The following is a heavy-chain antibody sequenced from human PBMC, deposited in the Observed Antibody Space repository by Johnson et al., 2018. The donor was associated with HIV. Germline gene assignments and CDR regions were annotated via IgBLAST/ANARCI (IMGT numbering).Heavy chain of an antibody. J-gene: IGHJ3*02. Sequence: VQLVESGGGVVRPGGSLRLSCVASGFTFDNYGMDWVRQAPGKGLEWVSVIYSGGSTYYADSVKGRFTISRDNSKNTLYFQMNSLRAEDTAVYYCARDSHYYDSSGPISHNGAFDIWGQGTMVIVSS. CDR1: GFTFDNYG. V-gene: IGHV3-66*01. D-gene: IGHD3-22*01. CDR2: IYSGGST. CDR3: ARDSHYYDSSGPISHNGAFDI.